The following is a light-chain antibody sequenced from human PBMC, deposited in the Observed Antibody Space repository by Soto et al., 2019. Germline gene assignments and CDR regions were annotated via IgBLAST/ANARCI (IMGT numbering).Light chain of an antibody. V-gene: IGLV2-8*01. CDR1: SSDVGGYNY. Sequence: QSALTQPPSASGSPGQSVTISCTGTSSDVGGYNYVSWYQQHPGKAPKVIIYDVSKRPSGVPDRFSGSKSGNTASLTVSGLQTEDEADYYCASHAGSSAVFGGRTKLTVL. CDR2: DVS. J-gene: IGLJ2*01. CDR3: ASHAGSSAV.